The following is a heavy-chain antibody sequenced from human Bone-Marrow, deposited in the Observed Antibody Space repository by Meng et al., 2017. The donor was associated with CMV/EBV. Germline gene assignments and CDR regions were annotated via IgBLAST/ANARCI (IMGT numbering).Heavy chain of an antibody. CDR2: IIPILGIA. CDR1: GGTFSSYT. V-gene: IGHV1-69*02. Sequence: SVKVSCNASGGTFSSYTISWVRQAPGQGLEWMGRIIPILGIANYAQKFQGRVTITADKSTSTAYMELSSLRSEDTAVYYCARQDYDILTGDASYYYYGMDVWGQGTTVTVSS. CDR3: ARQDYDILTGDASYYYYGMDV. J-gene: IGHJ6*02. D-gene: IGHD3-9*01.